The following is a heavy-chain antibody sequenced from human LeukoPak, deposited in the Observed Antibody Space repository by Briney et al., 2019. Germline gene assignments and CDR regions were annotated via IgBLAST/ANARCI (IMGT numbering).Heavy chain of an antibody. Sequence: SETLSLTCAVYGGSFSGYYWSRIRQPPGKGLEWIGEINHSGSTYYNPSLKSRVTISVDTSKSQFSLKLSSVTAADTAVYYCARHLDYGGNSPYYFDYWGQGTLVTVSS. CDR3: ARHLDYGGNSPYYFDY. CDR2: INHSGST. D-gene: IGHD4-23*01. J-gene: IGHJ4*02. V-gene: IGHV4-34*01. CDR1: GGSFSGYY.